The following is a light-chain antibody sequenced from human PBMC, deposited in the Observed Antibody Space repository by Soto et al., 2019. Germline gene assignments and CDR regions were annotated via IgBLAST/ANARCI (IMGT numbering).Light chain of an antibody. CDR2: RNN. Sequence: QSVLSQPPSASGTPGQRVTISCSGSSSNIGRNYVYWYQQVPGTAPKLLIFRNNQRPSGVPDRFTGSKSGTSASRAISGLRSEDEAGDFCAACDYSLSGYWVFGGGTKLTVL. J-gene: IGLJ3*02. CDR1: SSNIGRNY. CDR3: AACDYSLSGYWV. V-gene: IGLV1-47*01.